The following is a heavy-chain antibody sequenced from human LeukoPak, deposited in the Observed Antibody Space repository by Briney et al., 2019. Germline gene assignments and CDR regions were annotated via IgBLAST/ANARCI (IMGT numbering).Heavy chain of an antibody. Sequence: GGSLRLSCAASGFTFSSYGMHWVRQAPGKGLEWVAVIWYGGSNKYYADSVKGRFTISRDNSKNTLYLQMNSLRAEDTAVYYCAKDLGITIFGVVTNWGQGTLVTVSS. V-gene: IGHV3-30*02. CDR3: AKDLGITIFGVVTN. J-gene: IGHJ4*02. CDR2: IWYGGSNK. CDR1: GFTFSSYG. D-gene: IGHD3-3*01.